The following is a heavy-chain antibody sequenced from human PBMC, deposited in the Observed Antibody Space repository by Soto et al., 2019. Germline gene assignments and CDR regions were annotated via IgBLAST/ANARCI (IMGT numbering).Heavy chain of an antibody. CDR1: GGSISSYY. CDR3: ARAGDYGWFDP. D-gene: IGHD3-10*01. J-gene: IGHJ5*02. CDR2: IYYSGST. V-gene: IGHV4-59*01. Sequence: QVQLQESGPGLVKPSETLSLTCTVSGGSISSYYWSWIRQPPGKGLEWIGYIYYSGSTNYNPSLRSRGTISVDTSKNQFSLKLSSVTAADTAVYYCARAGDYGWFDPWGQGTLVTVSS.